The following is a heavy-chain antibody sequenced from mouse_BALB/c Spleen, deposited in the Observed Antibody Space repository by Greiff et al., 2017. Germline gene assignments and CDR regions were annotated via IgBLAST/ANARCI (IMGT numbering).Heavy chain of an antibody. D-gene: IGHD2-10*02. CDR2: IYPADSDT. Sequence: QVQLKQSGAELVRPGASVKLSCKASGYSFTSYCMNWVKQRPGQGLEWIGMIYPADSDTRFNQKFKDKATLTVDKSSSTAYMQLSSPTSEDSAVYSCGGGGYASFADWGEGTMVTVSA. CDR1: GYSFTSYC. J-gene: IGHJ3*01. V-gene: IGHV1-74*01. CDR3: GGGGYASFAD.